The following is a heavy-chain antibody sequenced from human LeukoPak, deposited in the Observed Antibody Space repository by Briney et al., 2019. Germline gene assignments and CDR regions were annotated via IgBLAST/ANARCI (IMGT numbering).Heavy chain of an antibody. CDR1: GGSFSSYY. J-gene: IGHJ5*02. CDR3: ARGPARVRGVIINGWFDP. D-gene: IGHD3-10*01. Sequence: SETLSLTCTVSGGSFSSYYWTWIRQPAGKGLEWIGRIYNSGTTNYSPSLESRVTMSLDTSKNRFSLSLSSVTAADTAVYYCARGPARVRGVIINGWFDPWGQGTLVTVSS. CDR2: IYNSGTT. V-gene: IGHV4-4*07.